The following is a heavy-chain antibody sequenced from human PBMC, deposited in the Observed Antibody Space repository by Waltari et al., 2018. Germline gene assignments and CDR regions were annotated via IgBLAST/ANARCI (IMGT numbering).Heavy chain of an antibody. CDR2: ISYNERNI. D-gene: IGHD3-22*01. J-gene: IGHJ6*02. CDR1: EFPFSSHS. Sequence: QVQLVESGGGVVLPGLSLRLSCAASEFPFSSHSMPWVRQAPGKGLEWVAVISYNERNIYYVDSVKGRFTISRDNSKKMLYLQMNSLRAEDTAVYYCARDYCDRTNCHGMDVWGQGTTVTVSS. CDR3: ARDYCDRTNCHGMDV. V-gene: IGHV3-30*04.